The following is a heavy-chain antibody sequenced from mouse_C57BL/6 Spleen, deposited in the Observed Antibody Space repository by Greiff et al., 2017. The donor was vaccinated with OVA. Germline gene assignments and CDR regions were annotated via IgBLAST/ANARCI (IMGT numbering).Heavy chain of an antibody. CDR3: ARSYDYDGGAY. D-gene: IGHD2-4*01. CDR1: GYSFTGYY. Sequence: VQLQQPGPELVKPGASVKISCKASGYSFTGYYMNWVKQSPEKSLEWIGEINPSTGGTTYNQKFKAKATLTVDKSSSTAYMQLKSLTSEDSAVYYCARSYDYDGGAYWGQGTLVTVSA. J-gene: IGHJ3*01. CDR2: INPSTGGT. V-gene: IGHV1-42*01.